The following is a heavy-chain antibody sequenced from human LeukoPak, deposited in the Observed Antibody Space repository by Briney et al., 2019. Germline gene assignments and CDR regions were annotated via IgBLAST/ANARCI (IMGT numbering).Heavy chain of an antibody. CDR2: INQDGSEK. Sequence: GGPLRLSCAASGFTFSSYWMSWVRQAPGKGLEWVANINQDGSEKTYVDSVKGRFTISRDNAKNSLYLQMNSLRAEDTAVYYCARENRDILVVSAVMGDYYYYGMDVWGQGTTVTVSS. V-gene: IGHV3-7*05. D-gene: IGHD2-2*01. J-gene: IGHJ6*01. CDR3: ARENRDILVVSAVMGDYYYYGMDV. CDR1: GFTFSSYW.